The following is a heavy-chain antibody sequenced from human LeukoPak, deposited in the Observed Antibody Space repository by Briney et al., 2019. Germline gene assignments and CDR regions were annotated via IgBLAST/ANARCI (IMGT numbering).Heavy chain of an antibody. V-gene: IGHV3-21*01. CDR2: ISSSSSYI. D-gene: IGHD3-9*01. CDR3: ARGDILTGYYH. CDR1: GFTFSSHS. Sequence: GGSLRLSCAASGFTFSSHSMNWVRQAPGKGLEWVSSISSSSSYIYYADSVKGRFTISRDNAKNSLYLQMNSLRAEDTAVYYCARGDILTGYYHWGQGTLVTVSS. J-gene: IGHJ5*02.